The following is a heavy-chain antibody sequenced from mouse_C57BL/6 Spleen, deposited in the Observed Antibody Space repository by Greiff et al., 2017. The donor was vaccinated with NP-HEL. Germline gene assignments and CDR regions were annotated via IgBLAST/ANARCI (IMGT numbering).Heavy chain of an antibody. Sequence: EVKLQESGPELVKPGASVKISCKASGYSFTGYYMNWVKQSPEKSLEWIGEINPSTGGTTYNQKFKAKATLTVDKSSSTAYMQLKSLTSEDSAVYYCARGGSSYAWFAYWGQGTLVTVSA. CDR2: INPSTGGT. J-gene: IGHJ3*01. CDR1: GYSFTGYY. CDR3: ARGGSSYAWFAY. D-gene: IGHD1-1*01. V-gene: IGHV1-42*01.